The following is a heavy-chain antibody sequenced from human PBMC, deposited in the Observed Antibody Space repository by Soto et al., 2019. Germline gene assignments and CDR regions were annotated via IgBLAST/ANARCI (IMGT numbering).Heavy chain of an antibody. V-gene: IGHV1-24*01. Sequence: ASVKVSCKVSGYTLTELSMHWVRQAPGKGIEWMGGFDPEDGETIYAQKFQGRVTMTEDTSTDTAYMELSSLRSEDTAVYYCATGRYYDILTGYSDAXDIWGQGTMVTVSS. CDR3: ATGRYYDILTGYSDAXDI. J-gene: IGHJ3*02. CDR1: GYTLTELS. CDR2: FDPEDGET. D-gene: IGHD3-9*01.